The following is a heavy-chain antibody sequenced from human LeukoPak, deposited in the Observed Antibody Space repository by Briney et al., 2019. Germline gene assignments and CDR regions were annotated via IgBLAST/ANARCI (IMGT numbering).Heavy chain of an antibody. D-gene: IGHD2-21*02. Sequence: SGPALVKPTQTLTLTCTFSGLSLSTRGMRVSWIRQPPGKALEWLARIDWDDDKFYSTSLKTRLTISNDTSKNQVVLTMTNMDPVDTATYYCARVRCGGDCYPDYWGQGTLVTVSS. J-gene: IGHJ4*02. CDR2: IDWDDDK. CDR3: ARVRCGGDCYPDY. CDR1: GLSLSTRGMR. V-gene: IGHV2-70*04.